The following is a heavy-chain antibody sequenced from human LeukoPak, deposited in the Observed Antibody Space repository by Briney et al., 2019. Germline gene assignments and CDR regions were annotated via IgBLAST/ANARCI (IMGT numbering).Heavy chain of an antibody. CDR1: GYTFTGYY. V-gene: IGHV1-2*06. J-gene: IGHJ6*02. D-gene: IGHD6-13*01. CDR3: ASVASSSWELYYYYYYGMDV. Sequence: ASVKVSCKASGYTFTGYYMHWVQRAPGQGLEWMGRINPNSGGINYALKFQGRVTMTRDTSISTAYMELSRLRSDDTAVYYCASVASSSWELYYYYYYGMDVWGQGTTVTVSS. CDR2: INPNSGGI.